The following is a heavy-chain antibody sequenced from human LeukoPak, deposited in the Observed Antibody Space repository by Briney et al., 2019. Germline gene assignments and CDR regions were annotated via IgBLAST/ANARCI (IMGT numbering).Heavy chain of an antibody. CDR2: IYYSGST. V-gene: IGHV4-59*01. D-gene: IGHD3-22*01. J-gene: IGHJ3*02. Sequence: PSETLSLTCPVSGGSLSSYYWRWIRQPPGKGLEWIGYIYYSGSTNYNPSLKSRVAISVDTSKNQFSLKLSSVTAADTAVYYCAREVAPYDSSGYYLRKGAFDIWGQGTMVTVSS. CDR3: AREVAPYDSSGYYLRKGAFDI. CDR1: GGSLSSYY.